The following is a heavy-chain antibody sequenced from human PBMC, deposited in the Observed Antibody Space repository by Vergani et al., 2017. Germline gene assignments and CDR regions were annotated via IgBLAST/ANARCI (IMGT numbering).Heavy chain of an antibody. D-gene: IGHD6-19*01. CDR1: GFTFGDYA. Sequence: EVQLLESGGGLAQPGRSLRLSCSASGFTFGDYAMSWVRQAPGKGLEWVAFIRSKVYSETTEYAASVKGRFTISRDDSKSIAYLQMNSLKTEDTAVYYCTRVFSYSSGWYPSDYWGQGTLVTVSS. J-gene: IGHJ4*02. V-gene: IGHV3-49*04. CDR3: TRVFSYSSGWYPSDY. CDR2: IRSKVYSETT.